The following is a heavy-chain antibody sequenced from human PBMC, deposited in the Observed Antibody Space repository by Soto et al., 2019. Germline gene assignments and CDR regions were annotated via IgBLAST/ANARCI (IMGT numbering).Heavy chain of an antibody. CDR1: GYSFTSYW. Sequence: GESLKISCKGSGYSFTSYWISWVRQMPGKGLEWMGRIDPSDSYTNYSPSFQGHVTISADKSISTAYLRWSSLKASDTAMYYCARPGEHYYGMDVWGQGTTVTVSS. CDR2: IDPSDSYT. V-gene: IGHV5-10-1*01. CDR3: ARPGEHYYGMDV. J-gene: IGHJ6*02.